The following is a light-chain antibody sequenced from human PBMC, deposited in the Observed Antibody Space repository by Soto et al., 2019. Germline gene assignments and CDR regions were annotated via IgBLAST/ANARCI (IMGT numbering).Light chain of an antibody. J-gene: IGLJ3*02. CDR3: VLYMGGGIWV. CDR1: SGSVSTTYY. V-gene: IGLV8-61*01. CDR2: STN. Sequence: QTVVTQEPSFSVSPGGTVTLTCGLTSGSVSTTYYPSWYQQTPGQPPRTLIYSTNIRSSGVPDRFPGSILGNKAALTITGAQAEDESDYYCVLYMGGGIWVFGGGTQLTVL.